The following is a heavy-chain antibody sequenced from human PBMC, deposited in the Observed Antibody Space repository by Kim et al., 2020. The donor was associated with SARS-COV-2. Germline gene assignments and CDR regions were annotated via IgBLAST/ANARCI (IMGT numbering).Heavy chain of an antibody. V-gene: IGHV5-10-1*01. CDR2: IDPSDSYT. Sequence: GESLKISCKGSGYSFTSYWISWVRQMPGKGLEWMGRIDPSDSYTNSSPSFQGHVTISPDKSITTAYLQWSSLKASDTAMFYCARGYNTLTGFLYYWGQGTLVTVSS. D-gene: IGHD3-9*01. J-gene: IGHJ4*02. CDR1: GYSFTSYW. CDR3: ARGYNTLTGFLYY.